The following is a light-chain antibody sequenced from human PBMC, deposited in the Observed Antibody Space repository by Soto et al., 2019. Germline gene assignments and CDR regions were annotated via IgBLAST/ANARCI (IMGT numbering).Light chain of an antibody. CDR2: DTS. CDR3: QQYDNLFT. V-gene: IGKV1-33*01. CDR1: QDISTY. J-gene: IGKJ3*01. Sequence: DIQMTQSPSSLSASVGDRVTITCQASQDISTYLNWYQHKSGKAPKLLIYDTSNLQTGVPSRFSGSGSGTDFTFTISILQPEDIGTYYCQQYDNLFTFGHGTKVDIK.